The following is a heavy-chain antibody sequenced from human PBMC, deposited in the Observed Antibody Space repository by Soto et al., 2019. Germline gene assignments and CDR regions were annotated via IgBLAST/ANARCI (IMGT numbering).Heavy chain of an antibody. J-gene: IGHJ4*02. D-gene: IGHD3-16*01. V-gene: IGHV5-10-1*01. CDR2: IYPDDSYI. Sequence: VESLKISCKGSGWSFTGYWINWVRQMPGKGLQWMRRIYPDDSYINYSPSFQGHVTISVDRSISTAYLQWSSLKASDTAIHYCASRLGAITGDYWGQGTPVTVSS. CDR3: ASRLGAITGDY. CDR1: GWSFTGYW.